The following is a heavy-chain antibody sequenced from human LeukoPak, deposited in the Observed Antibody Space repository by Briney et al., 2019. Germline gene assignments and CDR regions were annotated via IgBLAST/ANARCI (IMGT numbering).Heavy chain of an antibody. CDR3: ATYRQVLLPFES. D-gene: IGHD2-8*02. V-gene: IGHV3-7*03. J-gene: IGHJ4*02. CDR1: GFTFGYFW. Sequence: GGSLRLSCAASGFTFGYFWMSWVRQAPGRGLQWVASMKGDGSLIHYVDSVRGRFTISRDNSKSTLSLQMNSLRAEDTAIYYCATYRQVLLPFESWGQGTLVTVSS. CDR2: MKGDGSLI.